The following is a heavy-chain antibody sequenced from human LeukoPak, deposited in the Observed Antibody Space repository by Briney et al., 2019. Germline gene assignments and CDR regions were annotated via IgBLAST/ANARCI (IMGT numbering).Heavy chain of an antibody. D-gene: IGHD6-19*01. J-gene: IGHJ3*02. CDR1: GYTFTDYY. Sequence: AASVKVSCKASGYTFTDYYIHWVRQAPGQGLEWMGWINPHSGGTNYAQKFQGRVTMTRDTSISTVYMELSSLRSDDTAVYYCARGGTGYSSGWLRAFDIWGQGTMVTVSS. CDR3: ARGGTGYSSGWLRAFDI. V-gene: IGHV1-2*02. CDR2: INPHSGGT.